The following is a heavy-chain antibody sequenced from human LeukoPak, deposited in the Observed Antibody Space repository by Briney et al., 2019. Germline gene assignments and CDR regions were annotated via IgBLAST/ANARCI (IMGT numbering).Heavy chain of an antibody. CDR1: GFSFSTYW. Sequence: GGSLRLSCVGSGFSFSTYWMSWVRQAPGKGLEWVANIKEDGSEKYYVDSVKGRFTMSRDNAKNSVYLQMNRLRVEDTAVYYCARRSYRGVIGLYYYYYMDVWGKGTLVTVSS. J-gene: IGHJ6*03. CDR3: ARRSYRGVIGLYYYYYMDV. D-gene: IGHD3-16*02. CDR2: IKEDGSEK. V-gene: IGHV3-7*01.